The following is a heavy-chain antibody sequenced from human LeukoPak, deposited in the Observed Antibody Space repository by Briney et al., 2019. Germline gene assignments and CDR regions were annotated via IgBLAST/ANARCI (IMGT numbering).Heavy chain of an antibody. CDR1: GGTFSSYA. CDR3: AREDTAMVLVDY. Sequence: SVKVSCKASGGTFSSYAISWVRQTPGQGLEWMGGIIPIFGTANYAQKFQGRVTITADEPTSTAYMELSSLRSEDTAVYYCAREDTAMVLVDYWGQGTLVTVSS. J-gene: IGHJ4*02. V-gene: IGHV1-69*13. CDR2: IIPIFGTA. D-gene: IGHD5-18*01.